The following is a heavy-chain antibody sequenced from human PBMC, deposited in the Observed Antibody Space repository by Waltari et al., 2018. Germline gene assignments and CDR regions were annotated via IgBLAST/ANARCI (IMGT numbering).Heavy chain of an antibody. V-gene: IGHV4-59*01. J-gene: IGHJ3*01. CDR2: IYHSGST. CDR3: ARGNAFDF. Sequence: QVQLQESGPGLVKPSETLSLTCTVSGDSITSYYWNWIRQPPGKGLELIAYIYHSGSTTYNPSLKSRVTRSIDMSKNQFSLNLTSVTAADTAVYYCARGNAFDFWGQGTLVTVSS. CDR1: GDSITSYY.